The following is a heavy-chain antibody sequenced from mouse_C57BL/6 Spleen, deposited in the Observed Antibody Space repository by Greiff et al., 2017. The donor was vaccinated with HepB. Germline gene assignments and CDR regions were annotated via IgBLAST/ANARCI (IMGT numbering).Heavy chain of an antibody. CDR1: GYTFTDYY. Sequence: EVQLQQSGPELVKPGASVKISCKASGYTFTDYYMNWVKQSHGKSLEWIGDINPNNGGTSYNQKFKGKATLTVDKSSSTAYMELRSLTSEDSAVYYCARAPFHYGSSSEGMDYWGQGTSVTVSS. J-gene: IGHJ4*01. V-gene: IGHV1-26*01. CDR2: INPNNGGT. D-gene: IGHD1-1*01. CDR3: ARAPFHYGSSSEGMDY.